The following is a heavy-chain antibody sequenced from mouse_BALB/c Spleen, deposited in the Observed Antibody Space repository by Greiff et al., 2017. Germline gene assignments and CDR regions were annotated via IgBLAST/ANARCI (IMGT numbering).Heavy chain of an antibody. CDR2: ISSGGST. Sequence: EVQVVESGGGLVKPGGSLKLSCAASGFTFSSYAMSWVRQTPEKRLEWVASISSGGSTYYPDSVKGRFTISRDNARNILYLQMSSLRSEDTAMYYCARGEGYDGFAYWGQGTLVTVSA. J-gene: IGHJ3*01. CDR1: GFTFSSYA. D-gene: IGHD2-2*01. CDR3: ARGEGYDGFAY. V-gene: IGHV5-6-5*01.